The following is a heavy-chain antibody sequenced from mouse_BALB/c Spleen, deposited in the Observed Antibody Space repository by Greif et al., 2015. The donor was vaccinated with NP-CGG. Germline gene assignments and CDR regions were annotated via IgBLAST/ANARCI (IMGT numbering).Heavy chain of an antibody. CDR3: ARSGFDY. J-gene: IGHJ2*01. CDR2: ISSGSSTI. Sequence: EVKVEESGGGLVQPGGSRKLSCAASGFTFSSFGMHWVRQAPEKGLEWVAYISSGSSTIYYADTVKGRFTISRDNPKNTLFLQMTSLRSEDTAMYYCARSGFDYWGQGTTLTVSS. V-gene: IGHV5-17*02. D-gene: IGHD3-2*02. CDR1: GFTFSSFG.